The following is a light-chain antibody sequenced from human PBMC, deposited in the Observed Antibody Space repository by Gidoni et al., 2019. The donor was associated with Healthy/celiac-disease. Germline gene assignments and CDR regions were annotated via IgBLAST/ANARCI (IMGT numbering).Light chain of an antibody. CDR3: QSADSSGTYRV. Sequence: SYELTQPPSVSVCTGQTARITCSGDALPKQYAYWYQQKPGQAPVLVIYKDSERPSGIPERFSGSSSGTTVTLTISGVQAEDEADYYCQSADSSGTYRVFGGGTKLTVL. J-gene: IGLJ3*02. CDR1: ALPKQY. V-gene: IGLV3-25*02. CDR2: KDS.